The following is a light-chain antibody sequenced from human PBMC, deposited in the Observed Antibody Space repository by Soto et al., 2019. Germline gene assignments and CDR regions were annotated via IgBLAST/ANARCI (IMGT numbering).Light chain of an antibody. V-gene: IGKV3D-15*01. CDR1: QSVDRNY. CDR2: GAS. CDR3: QQYNNWPPIT. Sequence: EIVLTQSPGTLSLSPGARATLSCRASQSVDRNYLAWYQHKPGQAPRLLIYGASTRATGIPDRFSGSGSGTEFTLTISSLQSEDFAVYYCQQYNNWPPITFGQGTRLEIK. J-gene: IGKJ5*01.